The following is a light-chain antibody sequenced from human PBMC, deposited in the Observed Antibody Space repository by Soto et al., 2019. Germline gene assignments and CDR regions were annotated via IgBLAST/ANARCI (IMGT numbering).Light chain of an antibody. CDR2: STN. CDR1: TGAVTTGYY. Sequence: QDVVTQEPSLTVSPGGTVTLTCASSTGAVTTGYYPNWFQQKPGQAPRALIYSTNNKYSWTPARFSGSLLGGKAALTLSGVQPEDEAGYYCLLYYGGQLGVFGGGTKVTVL. J-gene: IGLJ2*01. V-gene: IGLV7-43*01. CDR3: LLYYGGQLGV.